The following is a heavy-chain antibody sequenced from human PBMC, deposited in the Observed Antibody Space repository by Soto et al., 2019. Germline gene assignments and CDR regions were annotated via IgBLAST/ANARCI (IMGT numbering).Heavy chain of an antibody. V-gene: IGHV1-2*02. CDR2: INPNSGGT. D-gene: IGHD2-15*01. CDR3: ARACRSGGSCYWVRYFQH. J-gene: IGHJ1*01. CDR1: GYTFTGYY. Sequence: GASVKVSCKASGYTFTGYYMHWVRQAPGQGLEWMGWINPNSGGTNYAQKFQGRVTMTRDTSISTAYMELSGLRSDDTAVYYCARACRSGGSCYWVRYFQHWGQGTLVTVSS.